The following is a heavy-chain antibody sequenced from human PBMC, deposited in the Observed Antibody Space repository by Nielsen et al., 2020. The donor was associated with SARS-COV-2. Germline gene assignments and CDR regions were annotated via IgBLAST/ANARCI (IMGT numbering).Heavy chain of an antibody. Sequence: GESLKISCAASGFTFSDFGMHWVRQAPGKGLEWVSYISSSSSYTNYADSVKGRFTISRDNAKNSLYLQMNSLRAEDTAVYYCARVMVVRTAFDYWGQGTLVTVSS. D-gene: IGHD2-2*01. CDR3: ARVMVVRTAFDY. V-gene: IGHV3-11*05. CDR1: GFTFSDFG. CDR2: ISSSSSYT. J-gene: IGHJ4*02.